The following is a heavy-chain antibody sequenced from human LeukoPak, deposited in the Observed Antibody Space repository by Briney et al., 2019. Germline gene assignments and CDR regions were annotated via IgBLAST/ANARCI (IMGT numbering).Heavy chain of an antibody. V-gene: IGHV3-23*01. CDR1: GFTFNNYA. CDR2: ISSSGGTT. D-gene: IGHD1/OR15-1a*01. CDR3: AKDSGMNKPFDN. Sequence: GGSLRLSCAASGFTFNNYAMSWVRQAPGKELEWVSSISSSGGTTYYADSVKGRFTISRENSKDTLYLQVNSLRAEDTAIYYCAKDSGMNKPFDNWGQGTLVTVSS. J-gene: IGHJ4*02.